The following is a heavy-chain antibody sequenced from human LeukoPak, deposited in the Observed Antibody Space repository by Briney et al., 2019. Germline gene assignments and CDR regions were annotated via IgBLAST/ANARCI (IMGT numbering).Heavy chain of an antibody. J-gene: IGHJ3*02. Sequence: SETLSLTCTVSGGSISSSSYYWGWIRQPPGKGLEWIGSIYYSGSTYYNPSLKSRVTISVDTSRNQFSLKLSSVTAADTAVYYCARVLFYYDNSAYADAFDIWGQGTMVTVSS. CDR1: GGSISSSSYY. V-gene: IGHV4-39*07. D-gene: IGHD3-22*01. CDR3: ARVLFYYDNSAYADAFDI. CDR2: IYYSGST.